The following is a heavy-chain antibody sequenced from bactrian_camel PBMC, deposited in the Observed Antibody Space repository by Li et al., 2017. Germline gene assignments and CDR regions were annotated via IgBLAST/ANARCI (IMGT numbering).Heavy chain of an antibody. D-gene: IGHD4*01. V-gene: IGHV3S63*01. Sequence: HVQLVESGGGSVQAGVSLNLSCTVFGFTAFDHADMGWFRQAPGKEREWVAGLEGGTTHYADSVKGRFTISQDNAKNTVSLQMTRLKPEDTARYYCAATVLVWGKSACSSSRARGTQVTVS. CDR1: GFTAFDHAD. J-gene: IGHJ4*01. CDR2: LEGGTT.